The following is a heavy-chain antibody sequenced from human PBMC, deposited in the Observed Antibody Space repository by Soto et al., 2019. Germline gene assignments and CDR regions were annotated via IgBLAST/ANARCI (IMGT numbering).Heavy chain of an antibody. CDR1: EFTFSSYW. CDR2: IKEDGSEK. V-gene: IGHV3-7*05. J-gene: IGHJ6*02. Sequence: EVQLVESGGGLVQPGGSLRLSCAASEFTFSSYWMNWVRQAPGKGLEWVANIKEDGSEKYYVDSVKGRFTISRDNAKNSLYMHMNSPRGEDTAVYYCARDLGAPGRGSAVGYYYHYGMDVWGQGTTVTVSS. CDR3: ARDLGAPGRGSAVGYYYHYGMDV. D-gene: IGHD3-10*01.